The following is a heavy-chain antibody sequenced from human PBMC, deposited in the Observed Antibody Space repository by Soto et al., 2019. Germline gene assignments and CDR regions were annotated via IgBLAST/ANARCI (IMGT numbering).Heavy chain of an antibody. CDR1: GFNFNTFA. CDR2: ISYDGSNK. D-gene: IGHD3-22*01. V-gene: IGHV3-30-3*01. CDR3: ARDSEVVIISPQIDY. J-gene: IGHJ4*02. Sequence: QVQVVESGGGVVQPGRSLRLSCAATGFNFNTFAMHWVRQAPGKGLEWVAVISYDGSNKYYVDSVKGRFTISRDNSENTLYLQMISLRAEDTAVYYCARDSEVVIISPQIDYWGQGTLVTVSS.